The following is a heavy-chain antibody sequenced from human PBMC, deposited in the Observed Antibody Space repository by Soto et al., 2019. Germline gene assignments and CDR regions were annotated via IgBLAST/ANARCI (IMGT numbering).Heavy chain of an antibody. CDR2: IYSDGTT. V-gene: IGHV3-66*01. J-gene: IGHJ4*02. Sequence: EVQLVESGGGLVQPGGSLRLSCAASGFTVSSNYMSWVRQAPGKGLEWVSVIYSDGTTYYADSLKGRFTISRDNSKNTLYLQMNSLRAEDTAVYYCASDRSGSNWGQGTLVTVSS. D-gene: IGHD3-10*01. CDR1: GFTVSSNY. CDR3: ASDRSGSN.